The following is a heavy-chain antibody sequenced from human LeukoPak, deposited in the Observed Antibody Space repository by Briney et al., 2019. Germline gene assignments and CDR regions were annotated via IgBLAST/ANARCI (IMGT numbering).Heavy chain of an antibody. CDR1: GFTFSDYY. CDR2: MSSSSSYT. J-gene: IGHJ6*02. V-gene: IGHV3-11*05. Sequence: GSLTLSCAASGFTFSDYYMSWIRQAPGKGLEWVSYMSSSSSYTNYADSVKVRFTISRDNAKNSLYLPRNSLTGEDTAGYSCARDGDGARGKDNYYYGMVIWGQGTTVTVSS. CDR3: ARDGDGARGKDNYYYGMVI. D-gene: IGHD5-24*01.